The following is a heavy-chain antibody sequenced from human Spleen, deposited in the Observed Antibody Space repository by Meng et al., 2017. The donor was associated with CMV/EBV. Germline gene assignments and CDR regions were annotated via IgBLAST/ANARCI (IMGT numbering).Heavy chain of an antibody. CDR1: GGSISSGDYF. CDR3: AREYTSSSNGFDP. J-gene: IGHJ5*02. CDR2: IYYSGST. Sequence: TVSGGSISSGDYFWSWIRQPPGKGLEWIGYIYYSGSTYYNPSLKSRVTISVDTSKNQFSLKLSSVTAADTAVYYCAREYTSSSNGFDPWGQGTLVTVSS. V-gene: IGHV4-30-4*08. D-gene: IGHD6-6*01.